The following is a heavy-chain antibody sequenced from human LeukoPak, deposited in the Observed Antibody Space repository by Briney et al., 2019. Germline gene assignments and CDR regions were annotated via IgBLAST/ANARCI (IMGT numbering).Heavy chain of an antibody. Sequence: PGRSLRLSCAASGFTFSSYAMHWVRQAPGKGLEWVAVISYDGSNKYYTDSVKGRFTISRDNSKDTLYLQMNSLRAEDTAVYYCASVAGITISRGRLNYWGQGTLVTVSS. CDR3: ASVAGITISRGRLNY. J-gene: IGHJ4*02. CDR1: GFTFSSYA. CDR2: ISYDGSNK. V-gene: IGHV3-30*04. D-gene: IGHD3-9*01.